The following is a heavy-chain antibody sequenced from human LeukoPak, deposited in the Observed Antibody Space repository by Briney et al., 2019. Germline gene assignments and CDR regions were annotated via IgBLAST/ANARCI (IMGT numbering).Heavy chain of an antibody. CDR3: ATSLHLDAWGDFDI. CDR1: GFTVSGNF. D-gene: IGHD1-1*01. J-gene: IGHJ3*02. V-gene: IGHV3-53*01. CDR2: IYSDGGT. Sequence: GGSLRLSCAASGFTVSGNFMGWVRQAPGKGLEWVSVIYSDGGTYYTDSAKGRFTISRDNSKNALHLQMNSMRVDDAALYYCATSLHLDAWGDFDIWGHGTMVSVSS.